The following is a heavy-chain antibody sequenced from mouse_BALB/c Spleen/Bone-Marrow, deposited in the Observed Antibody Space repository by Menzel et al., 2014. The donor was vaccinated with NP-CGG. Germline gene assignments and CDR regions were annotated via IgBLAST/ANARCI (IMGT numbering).Heavy chain of an antibody. CDR1: GFNIKDTY. V-gene: IGHV14-3*02. D-gene: IGHD1-1*01. CDR3: ARYYYGSSLFAY. CDR2: IDPANGNT. Sequence: EVQLQQSGAELVKPGASVKLSCTASGFNIKDTYMYWVKPRPEQGLEWIGRIDPANGNTKYDPKFQDKATITADTSSNTVYLQLSSLTSEDTAVYYCARYYYGSSLFAYWGQGTLVTVSA. J-gene: IGHJ3*01.